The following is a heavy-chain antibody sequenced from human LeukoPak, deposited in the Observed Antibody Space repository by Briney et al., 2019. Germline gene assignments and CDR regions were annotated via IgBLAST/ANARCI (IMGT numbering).Heavy chain of an antibody. CDR3: ARYNGPNFYSYYMDV. V-gene: IGHV4-4*09. J-gene: IGHJ6*03. CDR1: GGSISTYY. CDR2: IYPGGSP. D-gene: IGHD2-8*01. Sequence: PSETLSLTCTVSGGSISTYYWSWIRQPPGKGLEWIGYIYPGGSPNYNPSLESRVSILADTPKNQFSLKLFSVTAADAAVYYCARYNGPNFYSYYMDVWGKGTTVTVSS.